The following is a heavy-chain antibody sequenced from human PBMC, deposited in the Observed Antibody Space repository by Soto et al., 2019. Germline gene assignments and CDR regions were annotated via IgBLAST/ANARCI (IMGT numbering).Heavy chain of an antibody. CDR1: GFTFSSYS. D-gene: IGHD3-3*01. Sequence: PGGSLRLSCAASGFTFSSYSMNWVRQAPGKGLEWVSSISSSSSYIYYADSVKGRFTISRDNAKNSLYLQMESLRAEDTAVYYCAKVRGFLEWPQRSYYYYDMDVWGQGTTVTVSS. CDR3: AKVRGFLEWPQRSYYYYDMDV. J-gene: IGHJ6*02. V-gene: IGHV3-21*04. CDR2: ISSSSSYI.